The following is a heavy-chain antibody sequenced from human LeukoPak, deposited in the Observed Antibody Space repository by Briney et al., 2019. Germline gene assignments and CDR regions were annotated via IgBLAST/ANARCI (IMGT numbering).Heavy chain of an antibody. CDR1: GFTFSSYD. CDR2: IGTAGDT. D-gene: IGHD3-9*01. CDR3: ARGRGLYYDILTGYPDAFDI. J-gene: IGHJ3*02. Sequence: PGGSLRLSCAASGFTFSSYDMHWVRHATGKGLEWVSAIGTAGDTYYPGSVKGRFTISRENAKNSLYLQMNSLRAGDTAVYYCARGRGLYYDILTGYPDAFDIWGQGTMVTVSS. V-gene: IGHV3-13*01.